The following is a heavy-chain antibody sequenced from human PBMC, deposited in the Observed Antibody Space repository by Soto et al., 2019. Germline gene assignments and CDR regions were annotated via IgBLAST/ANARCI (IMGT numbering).Heavy chain of an antibody. CDR3: ARDVMLASPATPRAFDT. Sequence: SVKVSCKASGGTFSSYAISWVRQAPGQGLEWMGGISPIFGTANYAQKFQGRVTITADESTSTAYMELSSLRSEDTAVYYCARDVMLASPATPRAFDTWGQGTMVTVSS. V-gene: IGHV1-69*13. CDR1: GGTFSSYA. D-gene: IGHD2-8*01. CDR2: ISPIFGTA. J-gene: IGHJ3*02.